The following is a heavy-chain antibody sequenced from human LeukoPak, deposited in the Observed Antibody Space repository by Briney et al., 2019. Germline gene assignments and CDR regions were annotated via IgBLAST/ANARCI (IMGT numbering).Heavy chain of an antibody. Sequence: PSETLSLTCTVSGGSISSYYWSWIRQPPGKGLEWIGYIYYSGSTNYNPSLKSRVTISVDTSKNQFSLKLSSVTAADTAVYYCARTHTAMVLFFDYWGQGTLVTVSS. V-gene: IGHV4-59*01. D-gene: IGHD5-18*01. CDR3: ARTHTAMVLFFDY. CDR1: GGSISSYY. J-gene: IGHJ4*02. CDR2: IYYSGST.